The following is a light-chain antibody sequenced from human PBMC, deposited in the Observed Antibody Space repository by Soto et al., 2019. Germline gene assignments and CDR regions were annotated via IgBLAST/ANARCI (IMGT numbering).Light chain of an antibody. Sequence: DIQMTQSPSSLSASVGDRVTISCRASQTISTSLNWYQQKPGTAPRLLIYRASSVKSGVPPRFSGSGSGRDFTLTISSLRPEDIATHFCPQSYNSPPWTFGQGTQVEVK. V-gene: IGKV1-39*01. CDR1: QTISTS. CDR2: RAS. J-gene: IGKJ1*01. CDR3: PQSYNSPPWT.